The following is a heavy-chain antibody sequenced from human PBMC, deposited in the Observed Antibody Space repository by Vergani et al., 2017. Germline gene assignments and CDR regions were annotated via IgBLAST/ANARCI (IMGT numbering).Heavy chain of an antibody. CDR3: AKAEYDSGTYPAWALDS. J-gene: IGHJ4*02. D-gene: IGHD3-10*01. CDR1: GFTFSHYS. CDR2: IRSDGSNK. Sequence: QVQLVESGGGVVQPGGSLRLSCAASGFTFSHYSMSWVRQAPGKGMDWVAFIRSDGSNKYYVESVKGRFAISRDNSKNTLSLQMNSLRAEDTAVYYCAKAEYDSGTYPAWALDSWGQGALVTVSS. V-gene: IGHV3-30*02.